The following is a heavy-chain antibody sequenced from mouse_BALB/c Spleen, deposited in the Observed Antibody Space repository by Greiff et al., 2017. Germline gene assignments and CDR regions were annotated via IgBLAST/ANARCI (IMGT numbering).Heavy chain of an antibody. CDR2: IYPGSGST. CDR3: TGGEGKAY. Sequence: LQQPGSELVRPGASVKLSCKASGYTFTGYLMHWVKQRPGQGLEWIGNIYPGSGSTNYDEKFKSKATLTVDTSSSTAYMQLSSLTSEDSAVYYCTGGEGKAYWGQGTLVTVSA. V-gene: IGHV1S22*01. J-gene: IGHJ3*01. CDR1: GYTFTGYL. D-gene: IGHD2-1*01.